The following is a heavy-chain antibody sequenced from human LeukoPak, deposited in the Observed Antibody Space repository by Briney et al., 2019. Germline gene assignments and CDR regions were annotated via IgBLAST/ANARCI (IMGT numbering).Heavy chain of an antibody. CDR1: GGSFSGYY. J-gene: IGHJ6*02. CDR2: INHSGST. V-gene: IGHV4-34*01. Sequence: SETLSLTCAVYGGSFSGYYWSWIRQPPGKGLEWIGEINHSGSTNYNPSLKSRVTISVDTSKNQFSLKLSSVTAADTAVYYCARLCPGSCYPGERRGYSHGYLNYYYYYGMDVWGQGTTVTVSS. D-gene: IGHD5-18*01. CDR3: ARLCPGSCYPGERRGYSHGYLNYYYYYGMDV.